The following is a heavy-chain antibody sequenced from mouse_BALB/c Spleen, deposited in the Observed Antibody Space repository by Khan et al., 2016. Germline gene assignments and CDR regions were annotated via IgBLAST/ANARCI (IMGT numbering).Heavy chain of an antibody. CDR2: INTHSGVP. V-gene: IGHV9-4*02. Sequence: MELVESGPELKKPGETVRISCKASGYTFTTAGMQWVQKMPGKGLKWIGWINTHSGVPKYAEDFKGRFAFSLETSASTAYLQIRNLKNEDTATYFCARTVGNYGYFDYWGQGTTLTVSS. D-gene: IGHD2-1*01. CDR3: ARTVGNYGYFDY. CDR1: GYTFTTAG. J-gene: IGHJ2*01.